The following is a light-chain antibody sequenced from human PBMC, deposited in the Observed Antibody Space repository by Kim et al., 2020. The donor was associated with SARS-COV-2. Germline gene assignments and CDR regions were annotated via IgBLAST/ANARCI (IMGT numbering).Light chain of an antibody. CDR3: AAWDDSLNGYV. CDR1: TSNVGSNT. J-gene: IGLJ1*01. Sequence: GQRVTVSCPGSTSNVGSNTVNWYQQLPGTAPKLLMYSEIQRPSGVPYQFSCSKSGTSASLAISGLQSEDEADYYCAAWDDSLNGYVFGTGTKVTVL. CDR2: SEI. V-gene: IGLV1-44*01.